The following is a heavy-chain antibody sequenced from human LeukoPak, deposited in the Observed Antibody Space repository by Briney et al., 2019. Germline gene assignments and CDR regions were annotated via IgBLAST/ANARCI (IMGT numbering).Heavy chain of an antibody. D-gene: IGHD3-3*01. V-gene: IGHV3-21*01. CDR1: GFTFSSYS. CDR3: ARARFLEWLLPFDY. CDR2: ISSSSSYI. J-gene: IGHJ4*02. Sequence: GGSLRLSCAASGFTFSSYSMNWVRQAPGKGLEWVSSISSSSSYIYYADSVKGRFTISRDNSKNTLYLQMNSLRAEDTAVYYCARARFLEWLLPFDYWGQGTLVTVSS.